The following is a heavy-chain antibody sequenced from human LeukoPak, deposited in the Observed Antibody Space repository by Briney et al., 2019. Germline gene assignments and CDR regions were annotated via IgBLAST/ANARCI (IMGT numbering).Heavy chain of an antibody. CDR2: FYTSGNT. CDR3: ARGIGRSSDY. J-gene: IGHJ4*02. V-gene: IGHV4-61*02. D-gene: IGHD3/OR15-3a*01. CDR1: GGSISSGSYY. Sequence: PSQTLSLTCIVSGGSISSGSYYWRWLRQPAGTGLEWIGRFYTSGNTNYNPSLKSRVTISLDTSNNQFSLKLSSVTAADTAVYYCARGIGRSSDYWGQGTLVTVSS.